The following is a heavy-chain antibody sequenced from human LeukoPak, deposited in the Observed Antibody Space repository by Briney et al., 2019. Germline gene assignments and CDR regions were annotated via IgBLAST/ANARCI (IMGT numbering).Heavy chain of an antibody. CDR1: GFTFSSYS. CDR2: ISSIISYI. Sequence: GGPLRPSGAAPGFTFSSYSMNWVPQPPGRGLGWVSSISSIISYIYYPDSLRGQFTTSENNPKNSLFLQMNSLRAEDTAVYYCARDLTTVTANYYYYYMDVWGKGTTVTVSS. D-gene: IGHD4-11*01. CDR3: ARDLTTVTANYYYYYMDV. V-gene: IGHV3-21*01. J-gene: IGHJ6*03.